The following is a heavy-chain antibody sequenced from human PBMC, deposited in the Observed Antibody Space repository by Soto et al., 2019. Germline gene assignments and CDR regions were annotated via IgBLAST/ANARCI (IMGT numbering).Heavy chain of an antibody. Sequence: PGGSLRLSCAASGFTFSSYAMSWVRQAPGKGLEWVSVISGSGGSTYHADSVKGRFTISRDNSKNTLYLQMNSLRAEDTAVYYWAKGASHYVSGNNWFEPWGQGTLVTVSS. CDR2: ISGSGGST. J-gene: IGHJ5*02. D-gene: IGHD3-10*01. V-gene: IGHV3-23*01. CDR1: GFTFSSYA. CDR3: AKGASHYVSGNNWFEP.